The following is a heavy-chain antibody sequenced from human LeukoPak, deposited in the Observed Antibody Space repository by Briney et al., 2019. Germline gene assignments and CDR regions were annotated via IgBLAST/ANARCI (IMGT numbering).Heavy chain of an antibody. CDR3: ALLAVASDFDY. CDR1: GFPFSVYE. CDR2: IGSSGTTR. V-gene: IGHV3-48*03. J-gene: IGHJ4*02. Sequence: PGGSLRLSCAVSGFPFSVYEINWVRQAPGKGLEWVSNIGSSGTTRYYADSMKGRFSISRDNAENSLYLQMNSLRVEDTGIYYCALLAVASDFDYWGQGALVTVSS. D-gene: IGHD6-19*01.